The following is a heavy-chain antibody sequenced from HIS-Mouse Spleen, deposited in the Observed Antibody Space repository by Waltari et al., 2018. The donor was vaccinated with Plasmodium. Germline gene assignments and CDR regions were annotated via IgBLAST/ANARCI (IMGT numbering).Heavy chain of an antibody. CDR3: ASSWYWYFDL. Sequence: EVQLVESGGGLVQPGGALRLSCAAPGFTFSSYWMSWVRQAPGTGLEWVANIKQDGSEKYYVDSVKGRFTISRDNAKNSLYLQMNSLRAEDTAVYYCASSWYWYFDLWGRGTLVTVSS. V-gene: IGHV3-7*01. J-gene: IGHJ2*01. CDR1: GFTFSSYW. CDR2: IKQDGSEK. D-gene: IGHD6-13*01.